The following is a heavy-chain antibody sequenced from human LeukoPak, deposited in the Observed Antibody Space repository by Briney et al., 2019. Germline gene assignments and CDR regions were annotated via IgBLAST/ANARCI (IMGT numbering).Heavy chain of an antibody. CDR3: ARRSSTSDAFDI. D-gene: IGHD2-2*01. V-gene: IGHV5-51*01. J-gene: IGHJ3*02. Sequence: GESLKISCKGSGYSFTRYWIAWARQMPGEGLEWMGIFYPGDSDTRYSQSFQGQVTISADNPITTAYLQWSSLKASDTAMYYCARRSSTSDAFDIWGQGTMVTVSS. CDR1: GYSFTRYW. CDR2: FYPGDSDT.